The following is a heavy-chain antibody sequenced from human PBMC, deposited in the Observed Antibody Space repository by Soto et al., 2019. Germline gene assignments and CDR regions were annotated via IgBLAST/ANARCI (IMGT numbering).Heavy chain of an antibody. J-gene: IGHJ4*02. V-gene: IGHV3-21*03. Sequence: GGSLRLSCDASGFDFGAFSVTWVRQIPGKGLQWVSSISAGSHYTFYAESIKGRFLISRDNAKKSLYLEMNSLRAEDTGVYHCGTFPAAYCGGNCYIDFWGPGTLVTVSS. CDR1: GFDFGAFS. D-gene: IGHD2-21*02. CDR3: GTFPAAYCGGNCYIDF. CDR2: ISAGSHYT.